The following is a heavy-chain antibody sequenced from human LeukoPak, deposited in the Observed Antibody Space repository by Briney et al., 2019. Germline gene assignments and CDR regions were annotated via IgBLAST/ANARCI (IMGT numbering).Heavy chain of an antibody. V-gene: IGHV1-46*01. CDR2: INPSGGST. J-gene: IGHJ5*02. CDR1: GYTFTSYY. Sequence: ASVKVSCKASGYTFTSYYMHWVRQAPGQGLEWMGIINPSGGSTSYAQKFQGRVTMTRDTSISTAYMELSRLRSDDTAVYYCARADIVVVPAARRFRFDPWGQGTLVTVSS. D-gene: IGHD2-2*01. CDR3: ARADIVVVPAARRFRFDP.